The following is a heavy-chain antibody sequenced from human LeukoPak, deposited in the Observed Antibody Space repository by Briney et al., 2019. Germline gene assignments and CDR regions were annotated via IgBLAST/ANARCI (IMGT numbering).Heavy chain of an antibody. CDR1: GYTFTGYY. Sequence: ASVKVSCKASGYTFTGYYMHWVRQAPGQGLEWMGWINPHTGGTNYAQKFQGRVTMTRDTSISPAYMELGGLTSDDTAVYYCARPYCSGGSCHDYFDYWGQGTLVTVSS. J-gene: IGHJ4*02. CDR2: INPHTGGT. CDR3: ARPYCSGGSCHDYFDY. V-gene: IGHV1-2*02. D-gene: IGHD2-15*01.